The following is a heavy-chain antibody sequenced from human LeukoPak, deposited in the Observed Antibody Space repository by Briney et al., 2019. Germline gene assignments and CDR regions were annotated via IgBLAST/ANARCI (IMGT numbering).Heavy chain of an antibody. CDR3: ARDQPGTYTLSGA. D-gene: IGHD1-14*01. V-gene: IGHV3-30-3*01. CDR1: GFAFSNYA. CDR2: ISYDGSNI. Sequence: GGSLRLSCAASGFAFSNYAMHWVRQAPGKGLEWVAFISYDGSNIYYADSVKGRFTISRDNSKNTLFLQMNSLRADDTAVYFCARDQPGTYTLSGAWGQGTLVTVSS. J-gene: IGHJ5*02.